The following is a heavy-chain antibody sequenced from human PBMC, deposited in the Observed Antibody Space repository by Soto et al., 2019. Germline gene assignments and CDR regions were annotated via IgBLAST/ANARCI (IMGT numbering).Heavy chain of an antibody. CDR1: GYTFSDFD. CDR3: ARGNPFNYAGFDV. V-gene: IGHV1-8*01. J-gene: IGHJ6*02. CDR2: MNAKSGDT. Sequence: ASVKVSCKASGYTFSDFDINWLRQASGQGPEWMGWMNAKSGDTFFAQRFQGKFNMTWDTSLSTAYMEVGSLTSDDTAMYYCARGNPFNYAGFDVWGQGATVTVSS. D-gene: IGHD3-16*01.